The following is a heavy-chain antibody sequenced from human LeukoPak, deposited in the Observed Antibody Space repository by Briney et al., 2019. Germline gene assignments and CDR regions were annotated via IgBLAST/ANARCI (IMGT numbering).Heavy chain of an antibody. J-gene: IGHJ4*02. CDR1: GYTFISYG. V-gene: IGHV1-18*01. CDR3: ARDQPSGTYSEHFDY. CDR2: INTYNGNT. D-gene: IGHD1-26*01. Sequence: ASMKVSCKASGYTFISYGISWVRQAPGQGLEWMGWINTYNGNTNYAQKLQGRVTMTTDTSTNTAYMELRSLRSDDTAVYYCARDQPSGTYSEHFDYWGQGTLVTVSS.